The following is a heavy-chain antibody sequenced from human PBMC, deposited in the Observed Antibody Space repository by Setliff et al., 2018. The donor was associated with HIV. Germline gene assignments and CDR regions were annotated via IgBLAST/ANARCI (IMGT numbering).Heavy chain of an antibody. Sequence: SETLSLTCTVSGGSISSGYYYWSWIRRPAGKGLEWIGHMYTSGSTNYNPSLKSRVTISVDTSKNQFSLKLSSVTAADTAVYYCARALTGYSPFDFWGQGTLVTVSS. V-gene: IGHV4-61*09. J-gene: IGHJ4*02. CDR2: MYTSGST. D-gene: IGHD3-9*01. CDR3: ARALTGYSPFDF. CDR1: GGSISSGYYY.